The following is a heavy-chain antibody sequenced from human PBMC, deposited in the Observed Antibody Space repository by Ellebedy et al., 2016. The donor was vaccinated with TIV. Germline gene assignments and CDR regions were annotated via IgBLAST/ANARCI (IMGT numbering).Heavy chain of an antibody. Sequence: GGSLRLXCAASGFTFSSYGRHWVRQAPGKGLEWVAVISYDGSNKYYADSVKGRFTISRDNSKNTLYLQMNSLRAEDTAVYYCAKGGLWDDGYNSRLDYWGQGTLVTVSS. CDR3: AKGGLWDDGYNSRLDY. J-gene: IGHJ4*02. CDR1: GFTFSSYG. CDR2: ISYDGSNK. V-gene: IGHV3-30*18. D-gene: IGHD5-24*01.